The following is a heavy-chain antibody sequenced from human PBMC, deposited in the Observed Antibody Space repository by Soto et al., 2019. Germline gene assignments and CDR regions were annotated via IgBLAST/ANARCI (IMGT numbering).Heavy chain of an antibody. D-gene: IGHD1-26*01. Sequence: PGGSLRLSCVGSGFTFSNYGMHWVRQPPGKGLEWVALISDDGDKRYYADSVRGRLIISRDNSKDTLYLQMNSLGPDDTAVYFCAKARVRIVGANSFDSWGQGTPVPVSS. CDR3: AKARVRIVGANSFDS. V-gene: IGHV3-30*18. CDR2: ISDDGDKR. CDR1: GFTFSNYG. J-gene: IGHJ4*02.